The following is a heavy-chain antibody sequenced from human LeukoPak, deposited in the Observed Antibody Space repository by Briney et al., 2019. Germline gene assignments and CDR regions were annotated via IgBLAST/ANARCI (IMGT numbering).Heavy chain of an antibody. CDR3: AKDLAYCGGDCYLGYFDY. V-gene: IGHV3-23*01. D-gene: IGHD2-21*02. CDR1: GFTFSSYA. Sequence: GGSLRLSCAASGFTFSSYAMSWVRQAPGKGLEWVSAISGSGGSTYYADSVKGRFTISRDNSKNTLYLQMNSLRAEDTAVYYCAKDLAYCGGDCYLGYFDYWGQGTLVTVAS. J-gene: IGHJ4*02. CDR2: ISGSGGST.